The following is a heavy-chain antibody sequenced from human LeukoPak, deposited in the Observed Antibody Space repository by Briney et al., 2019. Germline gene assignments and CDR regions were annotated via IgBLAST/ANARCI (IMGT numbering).Heavy chain of an antibody. CDR3: ATMTGTLIDY. Sequence: SETLSLTCTVSDGSISSYYWSWIRQPPGKGLEWIGYIYYSGSTNYNPSLKSRVTISVDTSKNQFSLKLSSVTAADTAVYYCATMTGTLIDYWGQGTLVTVSS. CDR1: DGSISSYY. V-gene: IGHV4-59*01. J-gene: IGHJ4*02. D-gene: IGHD3-9*01. CDR2: IYYSGST.